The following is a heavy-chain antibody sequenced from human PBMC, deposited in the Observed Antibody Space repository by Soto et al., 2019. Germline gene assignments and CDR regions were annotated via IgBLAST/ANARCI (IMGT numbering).Heavy chain of an antibody. J-gene: IGHJ4*02. CDR2: ISAHNGNT. CDR3: ARGRYGDY. D-gene: IGHD1-1*01. Sequence: QVHLVQSGAEVKKPGASVKVSCKGSGYTFTSYGITWVRQAPGQGLEWMGWISAHNGNTNYAQKLQGRETVTRDTSTSTAYMELRCLRSDDTAVYYCARGRYGDYWGQGARVTVSS. CDR1: GYTFTSYG. V-gene: IGHV1-18*01.